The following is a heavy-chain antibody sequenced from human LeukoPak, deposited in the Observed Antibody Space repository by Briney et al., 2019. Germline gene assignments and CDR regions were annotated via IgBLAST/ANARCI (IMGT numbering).Heavy chain of an antibody. CDR3: ARELSVGYYYGMDV. Sequence: ASVKVSCKASGYTFTSDAMHWVRQAPGQRLEWMGWINAGNGNTKYSQKFQGRVTITRDTSASTAYMELSSLRSEDTAVYYCARELSVGYYYGMDVWGKGTTVTVSS. CDR1: GYTFTSDA. V-gene: IGHV1-3*01. J-gene: IGHJ6*04. D-gene: IGHD2-15*01. CDR2: INAGNGNT.